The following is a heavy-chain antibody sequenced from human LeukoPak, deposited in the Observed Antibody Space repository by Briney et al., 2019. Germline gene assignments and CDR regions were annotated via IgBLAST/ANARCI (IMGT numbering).Heavy chain of an antibody. J-gene: IGHJ4*02. D-gene: IGHD2-15*01. CDR1: GYTFTSYG. Sequence: ASVKVSCKASGYTFTSYGISWVRQAPGQGLEWMGWISAYNGNTNYAQKLQGRVTMTTDTSTSTAYMELRSLRSEDTAVYYCARGLCSGGSCYSPFDYWGQGTLVTVSS. CDR3: ARGLCSGGSCYSPFDY. V-gene: IGHV1-18*01. CDR2: ISAYNGNT.